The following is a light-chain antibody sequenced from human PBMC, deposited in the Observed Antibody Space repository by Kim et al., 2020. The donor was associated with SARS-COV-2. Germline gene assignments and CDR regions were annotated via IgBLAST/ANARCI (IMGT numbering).Light chain of an antibody. Sequence: SSELTQDSAVSVALGQTVRITCQGDSLRSYYASWYQQKPGQAPVLVIYGKNNRPSGIPDRFSGSSSGNTASLTITGAQAEDEADYYCNSRDSSGYVFGTGTKVTVL. V-gene: IGLV3-19*01. CDR3: NSRDSSGYV. J-gene: IGLJ1*01. CDR1: SLRSYY. CDR2: GKN.